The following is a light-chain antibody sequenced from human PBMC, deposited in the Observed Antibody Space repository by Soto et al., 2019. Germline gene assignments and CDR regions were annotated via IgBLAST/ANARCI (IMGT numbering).Light chain of an antibody. CDR3: SSYTSSSTLVV. J-gene: IGLJ2*01. CDR2: EVS. V-gene: IGLV2-14*01. CDR1: SSDVGGYNY. Sequence: QSVLTQPASVSGSHGQSITISCTGTSSDVGGYNYVSWYQQHPGKAPKLMIYEVSNRPSGVSNRFSGSKSGNTASLTISGLQAEDEADYYCSSYTSSSTLVVFGGGTKFTVL.